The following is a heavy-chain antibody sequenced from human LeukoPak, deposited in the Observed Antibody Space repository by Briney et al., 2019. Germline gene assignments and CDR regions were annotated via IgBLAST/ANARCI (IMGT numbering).Heavy chain of an antibody. V-gene: IGHV3-49*04. CDR1: GFSFGEYA. Sequence: GGSLRLSCTASGFSFGEYAMSGVRQAPGKGLEWGSLIRSKAYDGTTEYAASVKGRFSISRDDSKSVGYLQMNSLKTQDTAVYHCTSAHSTNPHDSSGYPDCWGQGTLVTVSS. D-gene: IGHD3-22*01. J-gene: IGHJ4*02. CDR2: IRSKAYDGTT. CDR3: TSAHSTNPHDSSGYPDC.